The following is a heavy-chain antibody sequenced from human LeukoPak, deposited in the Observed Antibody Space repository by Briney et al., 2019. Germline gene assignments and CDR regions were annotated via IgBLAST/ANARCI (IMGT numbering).Heavy chain of an antibody. CDR2: ITASSSYA. V-gene: IGHV3-21*01. Sequence: GGSLRLSCAASGFTFSTYSMNWVRQAPGKGLEWVSSITASSSYAYYADSVKGRFTISRDNTKNSLYLQMNSLRAEDTGLYYCAREDYYESGTDDYWGQGTLVTVFS. D-gene: IGHD3-10*01. CDR3: AREDYYESGTDDY. J-gene: IGHJ4*02. CDR1: GFTFSTYS.